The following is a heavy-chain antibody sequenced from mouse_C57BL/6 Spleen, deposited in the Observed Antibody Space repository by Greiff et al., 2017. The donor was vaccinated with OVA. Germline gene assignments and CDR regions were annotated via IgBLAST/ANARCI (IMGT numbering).Heavy chain of an antibody. CDR1: GFTFSSYT. J-gene: IGHJ2*01. CDR2: ISGGGGNT. CDR3: ARHDGSTYFDY. D-gene: IGHD1-1*01. Sequence: DVMLVESGGGLVNPGGSLKLSCAASGFTFSSYTMSWVRQTPEKRLEWVATISGGGGNTYYPDSVKGRFTISSDNAKNTLYLQMSSLRSEDTALDYCARHDGSTYFDYWGQGTTLTVSS. V-gene: IGHV5-9*01.